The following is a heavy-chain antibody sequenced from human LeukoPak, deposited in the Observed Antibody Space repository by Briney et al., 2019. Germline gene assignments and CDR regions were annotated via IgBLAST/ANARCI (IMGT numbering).Heavy chain of an antibody. J-gene: IGHJ4*02. D-gene: IGHD3-22*01. V-gene: IGHV3-30-3*01. Sequence: PGGSLRLSCEGSGFTFGINAMHWVRQAPGKGLEWLAVISYDGTKQYFADSVKGRFTISRDNVKNSLYLEMNSLRVEDSAVYYCARDHYFDISGYLDYWGQGTPVTVSS. CDR1: GFTFGINA. CDR2: ISYDGTKQ. CDR3: ARDHYFDISGYLDY.